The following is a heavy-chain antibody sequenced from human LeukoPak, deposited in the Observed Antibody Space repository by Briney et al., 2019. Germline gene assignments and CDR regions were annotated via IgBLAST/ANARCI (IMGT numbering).Heavy chain of an antibody. J-gene: IGHJ6*04. CDR1: AFTFSDYY. D-gene: IGHD3-10*01. V-gene: IGHV3-11*04. Sequence: GGSLRLSCAAAAFTFSDYYMSWIRQAPGKGLEWVSYISSSGSTIYYADSVKGRFTISRDNTRNSLYLQMNSLRAEDTAVYYCARGKANYGSGSDVWGKGTTVTVSS. CDR3: ARGKANYGSGSDV. CDR2: ISSSGSTI.